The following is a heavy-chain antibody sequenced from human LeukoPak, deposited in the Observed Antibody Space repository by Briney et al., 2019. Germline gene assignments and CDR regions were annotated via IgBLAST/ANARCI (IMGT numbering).Heavy chain of an antibody. CDR2: IKSDGSTT. CDR3: ARVVDTHFDY. D-gene: IGHD5-18*01. CDR1: GFTSISSW. V-gene: IGHV3-74*01. Sequence: GGSLRLACQASGFTSISSWRHWAPQAQGKGRVWVSRIKSDGSTTTYADSVKGRFTISRDNAKNTLYLQMNSLRAEDTAVYYCARVVDTHFDYWGQGTLVTVSS. J-gene: IGHJ4*02.